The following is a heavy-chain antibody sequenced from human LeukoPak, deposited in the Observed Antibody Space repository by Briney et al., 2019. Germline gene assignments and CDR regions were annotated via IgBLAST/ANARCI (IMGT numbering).Heavy chain of an antibody. V-gene: IGHV3-53*01. J-gene: IGHJ3*02. CDR1: EFTVSSNY. D-gene: IGHD4-23*01. Sequence: PGGSLRLSCAASEFTVSSNYMSWVRQASEKGLEWVSILYSGGSAYYADSVKGRFTISRDNSKNTLYLQMNSLRVEDTAVYYCARTTVESGRYDAFDIWGQGTLVSVSS. CDR3: ARTTVESGRYDAFDI. CDR2: LYSGGSA.